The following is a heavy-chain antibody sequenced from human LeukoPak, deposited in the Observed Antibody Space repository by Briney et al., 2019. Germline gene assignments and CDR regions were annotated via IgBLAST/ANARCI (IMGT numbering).Heavy chain of an antibody. CDR1: GGSISSYY. J-gene: IGHJ4*02. V-gene: IGHV4-59*01. Sequence: SETLSLTCTVSGGSISSYYWSWIRQPPGKGLEWIGYIDYSGSTNYNPSLKSRVTISVDTSKNQFSLKLSSVTAAATAVYYCARVDGGYSDSSGYFHWGQGTLVTVSS. CDR3: ARVDGGYSDSSGYFH. CDR2: IDYSGST. D-gene: IGHD3-22*01.